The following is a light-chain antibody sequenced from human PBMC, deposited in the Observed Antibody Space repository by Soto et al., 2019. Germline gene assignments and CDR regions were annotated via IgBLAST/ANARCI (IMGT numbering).Light chain of an antibody. V-gene: IGKV3-11*01. J-gene: IGKJ5*01. CDR3: QQLNAYPLT. CDR1: QSITSY. CDR2: DVS. Sequence: EIVLTQSPATLPLSPGEGATLSCRARQSITSYLAWYQQKPGQAPRLLIYDVSNRATGIPARFSGSGSGTEFTLTINSLQPEDFATYYCQQLNAYPLTFGQGTRLEI.